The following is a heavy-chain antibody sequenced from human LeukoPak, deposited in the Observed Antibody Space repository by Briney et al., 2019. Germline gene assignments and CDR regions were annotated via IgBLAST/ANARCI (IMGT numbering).Heavy chain of an antibody. CDR1: GGSMSSYY. V-gene: IGHV4-59*08. CDR3: ARRVRSSYGMDV. CDR2: IYYSGGT. J-gene: IGHJ6*02. Sequence: PSETLSLTCTVSGGSMSSYYWSWIRQPPGKGLEWIGYIYYSGGTNYKSSLKSRLTISVDTSKNEFSLRLTSVTAADTAVYYCARRVRSSYGMDVWDQGTTVTVSS. D-gene: IGHD4/OR15-4a*01.